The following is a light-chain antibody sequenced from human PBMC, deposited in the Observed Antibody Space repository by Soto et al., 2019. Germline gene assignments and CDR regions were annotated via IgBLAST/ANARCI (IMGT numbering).Light chain of an antibody. V-gene: IGKV3-15*01. J-gene: IGKJ1*01. Sequence: EIVMTQSPATLSVSPGERATLSCRASQSVSRNLAWYQQKPGQAPRLLIYGASTRATGIPARFSGSGSGTEFTLTISSLQSEDFVVYYCQQYNNWPPWTFGQGTKVDIK. CDR1: QSVSRN. CDR2: GAS. CDR3: QQYNNWPPWT.